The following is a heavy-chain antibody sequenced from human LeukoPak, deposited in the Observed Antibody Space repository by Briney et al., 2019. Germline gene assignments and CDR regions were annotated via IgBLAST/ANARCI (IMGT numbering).Heavy chain of an antibody. CDR3: ARAAGDYDSSGPFFDY. CDR2: IYYSGST. J-gene: IGHJ4*02. CDR1: GVSISSYY. V-gene: IGHV4-59*08. D-gene: IGHD3-22*01. Sequence: PSETLSLTCTVSGVSISSYYWSWIRQPPGKGLEWIGYIYYSGSTNYNPSLKSRVTISVDTSKNQFSLKLSSVTAADTAVYYCARAAGDYDSSGPFFDYWGQGTLVTVSS.